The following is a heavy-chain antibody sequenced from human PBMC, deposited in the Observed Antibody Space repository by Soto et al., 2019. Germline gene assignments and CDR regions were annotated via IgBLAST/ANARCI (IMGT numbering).Heavy chain of an antibody. V-gene: IGHV3-23*01. CDR1: GFSFTTYG. CDR3: TKSWLFEKNWFDP. D-gene: IGHD3-22*01. Sequence: XVSLRLPCAASGFSFTTYGMSWVRQDPGKGLEWVSDISSTGLYTYLADSVKGRFTISRDNSKNTLYLQMNSLRVDDTAVYFCTKSWLFEKNWFDPWGQGTLVTVSS. J-gene: IGHJ5*02. CDR2: ISSTGLYT.